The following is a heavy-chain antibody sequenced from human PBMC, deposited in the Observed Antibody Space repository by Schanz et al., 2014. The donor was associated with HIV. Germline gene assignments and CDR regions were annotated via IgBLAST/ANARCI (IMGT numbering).Heavy chain of an antibody. Sequence: QVQLQESGPGLVKPSETLSLICTVSGGSISSYYWSWIRQPPGKGLEWIGNMYYSGSTNYNPSLKSRVTISVDTSKNQFSLKLTSVTAADTAVYYCARVPPPSKGLPWGDYYYGLDVWGRGTSVTVSS. V-gene: IGHV4-59*01. J-gene: IGHJ6*02. D-gene: IGHD3-16*01. CDR2: MYYSGST. CDR1: GGSISSYY. CDR3: ARVPPPSKGLPWGDYYYGLDV.